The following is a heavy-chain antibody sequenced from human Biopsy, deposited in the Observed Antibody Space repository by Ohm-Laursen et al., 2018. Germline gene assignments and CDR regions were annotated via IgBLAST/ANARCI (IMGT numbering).Heavy chain of an antibody. CDR1: GGSISDDY. J-gene: IGHJ4*02. CDR2: ISSGGRA. CDR3: ARERQFRFLEGAFDY. V-gene: IGHV4-59*01. D-gene: IGHD3-3*01. Sequence: SQTLSLTCTVSGGSISDDYWNWIRQPPGKGLQAIGYISSGGRAKYNPSRKSRLTISLDTSKNQLSLRLSSVTAADSAIYYCARERQFRFLEGAFDYWGQGILVTVSS.